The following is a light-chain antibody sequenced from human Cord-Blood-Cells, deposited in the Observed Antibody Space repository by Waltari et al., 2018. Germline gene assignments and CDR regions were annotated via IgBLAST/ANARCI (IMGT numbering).Light chain of an antibody. Sequence: DIQMTQSPSSLSASVGDRVPITCRASQSISSYLNWYQQKPGKAPKRLIYAASSLQSGVPSRFSGSGSWTDFTLTISSLQPEDFATYYCQQSYSTPYTFGQGTKLEIK. CDR2: AAS. V-gene: IGKV1-39*01. CDR3: QQSYSTPYT. CDR1: QSISSY. J-gene: IGKJ2*01.